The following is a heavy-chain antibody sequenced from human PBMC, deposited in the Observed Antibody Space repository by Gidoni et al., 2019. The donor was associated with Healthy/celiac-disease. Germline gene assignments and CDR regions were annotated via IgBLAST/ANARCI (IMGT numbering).Heavy chain of an antibody. V-gene: IGHV3-21*01. CDR3: ARDTGDFWSASAFDI. CDR2: ISSSSSYI. CDR1: GFTFRSYS. D-gene: IGHD3-3*01. J-gene: IGHJ3*02. Sequence: EVQLVESGGGLVKPGGSLRLSCAASGFTFRSYSMNWVRQAPGKGLEWVSSISSSSSYIYYADSVKGRFTISRDNAKNSLYLQMNSLRAEDTAVYYCARDTGDFWSASAFDIWGQGTMVTVSS.